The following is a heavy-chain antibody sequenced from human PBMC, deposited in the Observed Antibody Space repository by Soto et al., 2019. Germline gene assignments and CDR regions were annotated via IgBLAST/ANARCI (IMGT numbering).Heavy chain of an antibody. D-gene: IGHD6-13*01. CDR3: ARAAAAGITGYYYYGMDV. V-gene: IGHV1-18*01. Sequence: GASVKVSCKASGYTFTSYGISWVRQAPGQGLEWMGWISAYNGNTNYAQKLQGRVTMTTDTSTSTAYMELRSLRSDDTAVYYCARAAAAGITGYYYYGMDVWGQGTTVTVSS. J-gene: IGHJ6*02. CDR1: GYTFTSYG. CDR2: ISAYNGNT.